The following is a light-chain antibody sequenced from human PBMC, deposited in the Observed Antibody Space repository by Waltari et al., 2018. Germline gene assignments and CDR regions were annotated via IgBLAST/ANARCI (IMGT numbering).Light chain of an antibody. J-gene: IGKJ1*01. CDR1: KSISKY. CDR3: QHYESLPVT. Sequence: IVLTTATGTLSLASGERATLSCRARKSISKYLAWYQLKPGQAPRLLLYHASSRATGIPDRFSGSGSGTDFSLTISRLEPEDFAVYYCQHYESLPVTFGQGTKVEIK. CDR2: HAS. V-gene: IGKV3-20*01.